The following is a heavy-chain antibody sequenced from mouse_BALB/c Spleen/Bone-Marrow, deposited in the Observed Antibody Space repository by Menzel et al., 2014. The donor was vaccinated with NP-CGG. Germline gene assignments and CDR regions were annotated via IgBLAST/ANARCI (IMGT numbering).Heavy chain of an antibody. V-gene: IGHV1S126*01. J-gene: IGHJ3*01. CDR3: ARDKGAWFAY. CDR2: IDPSDSET. Sequence: QVQLKESGPQLVRPGASGKISCKAFGYSFTSYWMHWGKQRPGQGLEWIGMIDPSDSETRLNQKFKDKATLTVDKSSSTAYMQLSSPTSEDSAVYYCARDKGAWFAYWGQGTLVTVSA. CDR1: GYSFTSYW.